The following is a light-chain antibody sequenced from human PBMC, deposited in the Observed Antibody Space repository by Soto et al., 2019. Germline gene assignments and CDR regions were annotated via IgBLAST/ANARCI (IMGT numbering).Light chain of an antibody. V-gene: IGLV2-11*01. J-gene: IGLJ1*01. CDR1: SSDVGDY. Sequence: QSALTQPRSVSGSPGQSVTISCTGTSSDVGDYVSWYQQHPGKAPKVMIYDVTERPSGVPDRFSGSKSGNTASLTVSGLQAEDEADYYCCSYAGSNTDVFGTGTKLTVL. CDR2: DVT. CDR3: CSYAGSNTDV.